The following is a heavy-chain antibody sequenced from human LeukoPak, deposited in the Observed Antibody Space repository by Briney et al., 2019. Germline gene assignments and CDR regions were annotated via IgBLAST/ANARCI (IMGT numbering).Heavy chain of an antibody. V-gene: IGHV3-21*01. CDR3: ARGEGSSAWNGIDY. J-gene: IGHJ4*02. D-gene: IGHD1-1*01. Sequence: GGSLRLSCAASGFSFNTYSMNWVRQAPGKGLEWVSSISSSTSYIYYADSVKGRFTISRDNAKNSLYLQMNSPRAEETAVYYCARGEGSSAWNGIDYWGQGTLVTVSS. CDR1: GFSFNTYS. CDR2: ISSSTSYI.